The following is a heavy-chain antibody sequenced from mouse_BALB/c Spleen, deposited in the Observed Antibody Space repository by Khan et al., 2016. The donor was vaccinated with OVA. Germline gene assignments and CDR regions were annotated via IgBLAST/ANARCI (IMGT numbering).Heavy chain of an antibody. CDR1: GYTFTDYY. J-gene: IGHJ1*01. CDR3: TRGLFDV. V-gene: IGHV1-26*01. CDR2: INPNNGDT. Sequence: VRPQQSGPELVKPGASVKMSCKASGYTFTDYYMKWLKQSHGKSLEWIGDINPNNGDTFYNQKFKDKATLTVDKSSSTAYMQLNSLTSEDSAVFYCTRGLFDVWGAGTSVTVSS.